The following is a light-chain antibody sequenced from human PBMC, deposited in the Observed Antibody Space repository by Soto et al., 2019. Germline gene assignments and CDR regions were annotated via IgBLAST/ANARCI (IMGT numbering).Light chain of an antibody. Sequence: QSVLTQPRSVSGSPGQSVTISCTGTSRDVGGYNYVSWYQQHPGQAPKLMIYDVSKRPSGVPDRFSGSKSGNTASLTISGLQAEDEADYYCCSYAGSYVFGTGTKGTGL. CDR3: CSYAGSYV. J-gene: IGLJ1*01. V-gene: IGLV2-11*01. CDR2: DVS. CDR1: SRDVGGYNY.